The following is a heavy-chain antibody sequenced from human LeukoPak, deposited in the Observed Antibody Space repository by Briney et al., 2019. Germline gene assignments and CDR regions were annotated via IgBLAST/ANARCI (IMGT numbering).Heavy chain of an antibody. Sequence: PSETLSLTCTVSGGSISSSSYYWGWIRQPPGKGLEWIGSIYYSGSTYYNPSLKSRVTISVDTSKNQFSLKLSSVTAADTAVYYCSRVVPAARIFAFDIWGQGTMVTVSS. D-gene: IGHD2-2*01. CDR3: SRVVPAARIFAFDI. CDR1: GGSISSSSYY. V-gene: IGHV4-39*01. J-gene: IGHJ3*02. CDR2: IYYSGST.